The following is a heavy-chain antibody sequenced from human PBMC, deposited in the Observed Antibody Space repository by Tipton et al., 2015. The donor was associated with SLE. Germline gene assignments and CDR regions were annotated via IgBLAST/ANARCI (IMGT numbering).Heavy chain of an antibody. Sequence: QLVQSGPEVKKPGTSVKFSCKASGFTFTSSAMQWVRQARGQRLEWIGWIVVGSGDTNYAQKFQERVTITRDMSTSTAYMELSSLRSEDTAVYYCATPRGSGSYCRFDYWGQGSLVTVSS. CDR2: IVVGSGDT. D-gene: IGHD3-10*01. CDR1: GFTFTSSA. CDR3: ATPRGSGSYCRFDY. V-gene: IGHV1-58*02. J-gene: IGHJ4*02.